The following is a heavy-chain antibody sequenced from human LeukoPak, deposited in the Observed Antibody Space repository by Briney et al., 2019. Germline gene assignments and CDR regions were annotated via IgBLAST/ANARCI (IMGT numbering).Heavy chain of an antibody. J-gene: IGHJ4*02. CDR2: ISSRGSTI. Sequence: TGGSLRLSCAASGFTFSDYYMSWIRQAPGKGLEWVSYISSRGSTIYYADSVKGRFTISRDNSKNTLYLQMNSLRAEDTAVYYCARDDFGAAAGTLYFDYWGQGTLVTVSS. D-gene: IGHD6-13*01. V-gene: IGHV3-11*04. CDR1: GFTFSDYY. CDR3: ARDDFGAAAGTLYFDY.